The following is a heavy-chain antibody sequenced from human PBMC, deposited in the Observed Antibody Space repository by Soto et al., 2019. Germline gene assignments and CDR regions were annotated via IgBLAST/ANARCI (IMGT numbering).Heavy chain of an antibody. CDR1: GFTFSSYW. J-gene: IGHJ3*02. V-gene: IGHV3-7*05. D-gene: IGHD3-22*01. CDR2: IKQDGSEK. CDR3: ARVNYYDSSGASDAFDI. Sequence: GGSLRLSCAASGFTFSSYWMSWVRQAPGKGLEWVANIKQDGSEKYYVDSVKGRFTISRDNAKNSLYLQMSSLRAEDTAVYYCARVNYYDSSGASDAFDIWGQGTMVTVSS.